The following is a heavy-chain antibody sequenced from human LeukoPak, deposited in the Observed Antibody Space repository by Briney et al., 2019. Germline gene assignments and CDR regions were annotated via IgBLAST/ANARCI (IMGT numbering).Heavy chain of an antibody. D-gene: IGHD1/OR15-1a*01. CDR2: IKEDGSET. CDR1: GFTFSRSW. J-gene: IGHJ4*02. V-gene: IGHV3-7*01. Sequence: GGSLRLSCAASGFTFSRSWMDWVRQAPGKGLEWLANIKEDGSETYFVASAKGRFTISRDNAKNSLYLQMDRMRVEDTGIYYCSRSLNNWGQGTLVTVSS. CDR3: SRSLNN.